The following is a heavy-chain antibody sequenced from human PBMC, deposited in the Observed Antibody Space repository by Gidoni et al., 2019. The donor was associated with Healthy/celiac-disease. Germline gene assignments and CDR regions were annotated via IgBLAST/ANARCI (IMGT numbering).Heavy chain of an antibody. CDR3: ARTPYGGWYTPSSEYFQH. Sequence: QVQLVQSGAEVKKPGSSVKVSCKASAGTFISYTISWVRQAPGQGLEWMGRIIPILGIANYAQKFQGRVTITADKSTSTAYMELSSLRSEDTAVYYCARTPYGGWYTPSSEYFQHWGQGTLVTVSS. CDR2: IIPILGIA. D-gene: IGHD6-19*01. V-gene: IGHV1-69*02. CDR1: AGTFISYT. J-gene: IGHJ1*01.